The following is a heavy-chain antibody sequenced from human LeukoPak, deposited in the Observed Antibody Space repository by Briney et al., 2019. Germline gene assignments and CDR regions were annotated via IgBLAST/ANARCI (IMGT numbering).Heavy chain of an antibody. V-gene: IGHV4-39*01. CDR2: IYYSGST. Sequence: PSETLSLTCTVSGGSISSSSYYWVWIRQPPGKGLEWIGSIYYSGSTYYNPSLKSQVTISVDTSKNQFSLKLSSVTAADTAVYYCARSQRGDSSGYFDYWGQGTLVTVSS. CDR3: ARSQRGDSSGYFDY. CDR1: GGSISSSSYY. J-gene: IGHJ4*02. D-gene: IGHD3-22*01.